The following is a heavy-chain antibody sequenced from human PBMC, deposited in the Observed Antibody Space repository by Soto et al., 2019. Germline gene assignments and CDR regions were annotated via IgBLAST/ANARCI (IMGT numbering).Heavy chain of an antibody. CDR2: ISSRGETT. CDR3: ANSFSPSGTTWHSHFDH. J-gene: IGHJ4*02. V-gene: IGHV3-23*01. D-gene: IGHD2-15*01. CDR1: GFTFSNYA. Sequence: EVQLLESGGGLVQPGGSLRLSCAASGFTFSNYAMSWVRRAPGKGLEWVSAISSRGETTFYADSVKGRFTISRDNSKNTVCQQMSSLSAEDTAIYSCANSFSPSGTTWHSHFDHWGQGALVTVSS.